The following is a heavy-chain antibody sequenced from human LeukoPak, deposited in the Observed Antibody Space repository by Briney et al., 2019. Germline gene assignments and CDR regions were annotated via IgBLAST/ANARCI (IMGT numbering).Heavy chain of an antibody. CDR3: TTRGGSFSIFDY. J-gene: IGHJ4*02. CDR1: EFTFSAAW. V-gene: IGHV3-15*01. CDR2: IKSKADGETT. Sequence: GGSLRLSCAVSEFTFSAAWMSWVRQAPGKGLEWVGRIKSKADGETTDYAAPVKGRFTISRDDSKNTLYLQMNSLKTEDTAVYYCTTRGGSFSIFDYWGQGTLVTVSS. D-gene: IGHD1-26*01.